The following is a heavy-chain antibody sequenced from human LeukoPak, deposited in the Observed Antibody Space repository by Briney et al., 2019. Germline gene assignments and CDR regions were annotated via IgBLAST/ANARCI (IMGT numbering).Heavy chain of an antibody. Sequence: ASVKVSCKASGYTFTSYDINWVRQATGQGLEWMGWMNPNSGNTGYAQKFQGRVTMTRNTSISTAYMELSSLRSDDTAVYYCARSNASRRITIFGVVITPPRYFDYWGQGTLVTVSS. CDR1: GYTFTSYD. CDR2: MNPNSGNT. CDR3: ARSNASRRITIFGVVITPPRYFDY. V-gene: IGHV1-8*01. D-gene: IGHD3-3*01. J-gene: IGHJ4*02.